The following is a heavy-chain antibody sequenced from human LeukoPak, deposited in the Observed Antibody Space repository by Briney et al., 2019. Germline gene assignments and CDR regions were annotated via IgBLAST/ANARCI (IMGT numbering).Heavy chain of an antibody. J-gene: IGHJ4*02. D-gene: IGHD6-19*01. Sequence: ASVKVSCKASGDTFTGYYLFWVRQAPGQGLEWMGWINPNSGEINYAQRFQGRVTMTWDTSISTAWDTSFSTAYMELSRLTYDDTAVYYCARLYAGSGSPHYFDYWGQGTLVTVSS. CDR3: ARLYAGSGSPHYFDY. CDR1: GDTFTGYY. CDR2: INPNSGEI. V-gene: IGHV1-2*02.